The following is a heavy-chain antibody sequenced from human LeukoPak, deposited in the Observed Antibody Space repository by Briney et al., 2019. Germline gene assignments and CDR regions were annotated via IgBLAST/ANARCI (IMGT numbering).Heavy chain of an antibody. D-gene: IGHD1-14*01. J-gene: IGHJ4*02. V-gene: IGHV4-39*07. Sequence: SETLSLTCSVSGGSIRSITYYWGWIRQPPGKGLEWIGEIHHSGSTNYDAFLKSRVSISVDKFKNQFSLKLSSVTAADTAIYYCARELLRSRTDDYWGQGTLVIVSS. CDR2: IHHSGST. CDR3: ARELLRSRTDDY. CDR1: GGSIRSITYY.